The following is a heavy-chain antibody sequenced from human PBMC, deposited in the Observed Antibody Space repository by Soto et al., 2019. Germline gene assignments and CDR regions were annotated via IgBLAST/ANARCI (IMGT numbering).Heavy chain of an antibody. J-gene: IGHJ6*03. D-gene: IGHD3-10*01. Sequence: GGSLRLSCVASGFTFSSYWMHWVRQAPGKGLVWVSRINSDGSSTSYADSVKGRFTISRDNAKNTLYLQMNSLRAEDTAVYYCARDTTYGYYYYYMDVWGKGTTVTVSS. CDR1: GFTFSSYW. CDR3: ARDTTYGYYYYYMDV. V-gene: IGHV3-74*01. CDR2: INSDGSST.